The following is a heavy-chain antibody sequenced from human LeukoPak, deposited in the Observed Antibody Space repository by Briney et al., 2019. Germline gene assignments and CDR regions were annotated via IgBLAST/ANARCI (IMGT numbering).Heavy chain of an antibody. Sequence: ASVKVSCKASGYTFSSYDINWVRQATGQGVQGMGWMNPNSGNTAYAQKFQGRVTMSRDTSISTAYMELSSLRSEDTAVYYCARLPKYSRPLDYWGQGPLVTVSS. V-gene: IGHV1-8*02. CDR2: MNPNSGNT. D-gene: IGHD6-6*01. CDR3: ARLPKYSRPLDY. CDR1: GYTFSSYD. J-gene: IGHJ4*02.